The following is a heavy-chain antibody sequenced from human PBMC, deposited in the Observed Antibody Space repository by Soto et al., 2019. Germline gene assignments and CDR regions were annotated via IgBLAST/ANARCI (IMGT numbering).Heavy chain of an antibody. J-gene: IGHJ3*01. CDR1: AFTFSNYN. CDR3: GRRDPLRVLDF. D-gene: IGHD3-9*01. CDR2: ISSSSTYI. V-gene: IGHV3-21*01. Sequence: PGGSLRLSCAASAFTFSNYNMYWVRQAPGKGLEWVSSISSSSTYIYYADSLEGRFTISRDNAKNSLFLQMSSLRAEDTAVYYCGRRDPLRVLDFGGQGTLVPVSS.